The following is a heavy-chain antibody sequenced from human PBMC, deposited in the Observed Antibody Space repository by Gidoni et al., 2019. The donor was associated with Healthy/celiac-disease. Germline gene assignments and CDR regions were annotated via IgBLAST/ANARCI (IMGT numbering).Heavy chain of an antibody. J-gene: IGHJ4*02. CDR2: IKSKTDGGTT. V-gene: IGHV3-15*07. Sequence: EVQLVESGGGLVKPGGSLRLSCAASGFTFSNAWMTWVRQAPGKGLEVVGRIKSKTDGGTTDYAAPVKGRFTISRDDSKNTLYLQMNSLKTEDTAVYYCTTVTYDYIWGSYRSPFDYWGQGTLVTVSS. CDR3: TTVTYDYIWGSYRSPFDY. CDR1: GFTFSNAW. D-gene: IGHD3-16*02.